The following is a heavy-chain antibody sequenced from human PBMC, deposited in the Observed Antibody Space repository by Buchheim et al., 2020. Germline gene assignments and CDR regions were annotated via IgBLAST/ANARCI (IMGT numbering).Heavy chain of an antibody. D-gene: IGHD2/OR15-2a*01. Sequence: EVQLVESGGGLVQPGGSLRLSCAAPGFSISGYAMNWVRQAPGKGLEWLAYITFDSRTTYYADSVRGRFTISRDKAKNVLFLQMDSLRDEDTAVYYCGTWAFRLSVEVWGQGT. CDR2: ITFDSRTT. CDR3: GTWAFRLSVEV. J-gene: IGHJ6*02. CDR1: GFSISGYA. V-gene: IGHV3-48*02.